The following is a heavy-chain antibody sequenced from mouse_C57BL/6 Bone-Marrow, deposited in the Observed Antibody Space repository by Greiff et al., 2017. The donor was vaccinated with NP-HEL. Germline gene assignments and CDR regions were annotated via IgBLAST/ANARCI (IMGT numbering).Heavy chain of an antibody. J-gene: IGHJ4*01. CDR3: ARGAITTVVDMDY. CDR1: GYTFTSYG. CDR2: IYPRSGNT. V-gene: IGHV1-81*01. D-gene: IGHD1-1*01. Sequence: QVQLKESGAELARPGASVKLSCKASGYTFTSYGISWVKQRTGQGLEWIGEIYPRSGNTYYNEKFKGKATLTADKSSSTAYMELRSLTSEDSAVYFCARGAITTVVDMDYWGQGTSVTVSS.